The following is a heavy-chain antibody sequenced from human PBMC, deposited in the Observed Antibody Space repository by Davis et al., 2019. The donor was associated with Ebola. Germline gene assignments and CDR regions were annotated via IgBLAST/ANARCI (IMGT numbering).Heavy chain of an antibody. D-gene: IGHD6-19*01. CDR1: GFPFRRYA. CDR3: TRDAVAGGYFYFGIDA. J-gene: IGHJ6*02. Sequence: GESLKISCETSGFPFRRYAMSWVRLAPGKGLEWIGYVRNEAYGGTTEYAASVKGRFTISRDDSKSTVYLQMNDLRVGDTAIYYCTRDAVAGGYFYFGIDAWGQGSAVTVAS. CDR2: VRNEAYGGTT. V-gene: IGHV3-49*04.